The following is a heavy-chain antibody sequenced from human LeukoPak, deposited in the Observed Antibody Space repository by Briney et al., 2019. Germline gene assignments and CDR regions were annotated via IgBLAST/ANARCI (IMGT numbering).Heavy chain of an antibody. CDR2: INSEGRTT. Sequence: GGSLRLSCAASGFTFSSHWMHWVRHAPGMGLVWVSRINSEGRTTDYADSVEGRFTISRDNAKNTLYLQINSLRVEDTAMYYCAIGYRTTTTCDGVGYWGQGTLVTVSS. CDR1: GFTFSSHW. CDR3: AIGYRTTTTCDGVGY. V-gene: IGHV3-74*01. D-gene: IGHD2-2*01. J-gene: IGHJ4*02.